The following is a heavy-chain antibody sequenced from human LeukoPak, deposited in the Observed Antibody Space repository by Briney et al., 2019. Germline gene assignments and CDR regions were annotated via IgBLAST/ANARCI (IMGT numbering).Heavy chain of an antibody. Sequence: GGSLRLSCAASGFTFSSYSMNWARQAPGKGLEWVSYISSSSSTIYYADSVKGRFTISRDNAKNSLYLQMNSLRAEDTAVYYCARSGGDEYFQHWGQGTLVTVSS. V-gene: IGHV3-48*01. CDR2: ISSSSSTI. D-gene: IGHD3-10*01. CDR3: ARSGGDEYFQH. J-gene: IGHJ1*01. CDR1: GFTFSSYS.